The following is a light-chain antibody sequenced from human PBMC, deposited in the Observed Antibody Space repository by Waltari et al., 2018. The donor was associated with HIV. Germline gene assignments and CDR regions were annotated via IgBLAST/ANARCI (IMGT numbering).Light chain of an antibody. Sequence: QSVLTQPPSASGTPGQRVTISCSGSSSNIGSNAVNWSQQLPGTAPTLLLYSNNQRPSGVPDRFSGSKSGTSASLAISGLQSDDEADYYCAAWDDSLNDSYVFGPGTKVTVL. CDR1: SSNIGSNA. J-gene: IGLJ1*01. V-gene: IGLV1-44*01. CDR3: AAWDDSLNDSYV. CDR2: SNN.